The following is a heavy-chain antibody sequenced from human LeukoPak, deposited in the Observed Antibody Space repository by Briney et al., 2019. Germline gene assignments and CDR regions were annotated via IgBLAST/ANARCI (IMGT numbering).Heavy chain of an antibody. CDR3: ARDLGSGGSCYRN. J-gene: IGHJ4*02. V-gene: IGHV3-74*01. CDR1: GFTFSAYW. Sequence: PGGSLRLSCAASGFTFSAYWMHWVRQAPGKGLVWVSRINDDETVTNYADSVKGRFTISGDNAKNTLYLQMNSLRAEDTAVYFCARDLGSGGSCYRNWGQGTLVTVSS. CDR2: INDDETVT. D-gene: IGHD2-15*01.